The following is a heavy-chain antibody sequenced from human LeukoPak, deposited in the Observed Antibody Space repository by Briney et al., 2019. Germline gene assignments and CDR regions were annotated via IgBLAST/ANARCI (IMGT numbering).Heavy chain of an antibody. Sequence: GGSLRLSCAASGFTVSSNYMSWVRQAPGKGLEWVSVIYSGGSTYYADSVKGRFTISRDNSKNTLYLQMNSLRAEDTAVYYCARESYRDGYMFYWGQGTLVTASS. CDR3: ARESYRDGYMFY. CDR1: GFTVSSNY. J-gene: IGHJ4*02. CDR2: IYSGGST. V-gene: IGHV3-53*01. D-gene: IGHD5-24*01.